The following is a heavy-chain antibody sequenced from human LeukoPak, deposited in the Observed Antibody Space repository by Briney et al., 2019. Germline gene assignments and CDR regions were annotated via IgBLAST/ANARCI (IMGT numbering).Heavy chain of an antibody. D-gene: IGHD1-26*01. J-gene: IGHJ6*03. CDR3: VTPRSWELSDMAV. Sequence: ASETLSLTCTVSGYSITTNYYWAWIRQSPGTGLEWIGSVYHDGETYYNPSLKSRVIISVDTSKNEFSLRLTSVTAADTAVYYCVTPRSWELSDMAVWGKGTTVIVSS. CDR1: GYSITTNYY. V-gene: IGHV4-38-2*02. CDR2: VYHDGET.